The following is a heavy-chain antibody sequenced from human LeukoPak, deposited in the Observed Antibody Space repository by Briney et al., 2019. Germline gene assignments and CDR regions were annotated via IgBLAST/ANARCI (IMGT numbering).Heavy chain of an antibody. CDR3: AREGGAGAFDI. CDR2: IYYSGST. J-gene: IGHJ3*02. D-gene: IGHD3-16*01. Sequence: SETLSLTCTVSGGSISSGDYYWSWIRQPPGKGLEWIGYIYYSGSTYYNPSLKSRVTMSVDTSKNQFSLKLSSVTVSDTAVYYCAREGGAGAFDIWGQGTMVTVSS. V-gene: IGHV4-30-4*08. CDR1: GGSISSGDYY.